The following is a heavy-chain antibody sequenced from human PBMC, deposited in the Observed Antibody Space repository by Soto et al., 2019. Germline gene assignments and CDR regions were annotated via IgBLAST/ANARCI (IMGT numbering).Heavy chain of an antibody. CDR1: GGSITTGGYY. V-gene: IGHV4-31*03. D-gene: IGHD2-15*01. CDR2: RYYSEST. CDR3: ARTKCSGGSCYSWPLDY. Sequence: SETLSLTCTVSGGSITTGGYYWSWIRQLPGKGLEWIGHRYYSESTYYNPSLKSRVSISLDTSKNQFSLKLSFVTAADTAMYYCARTKCSGGSCYSWPLDYWGQGTQVTVSS. J-gene: IGHJ4*02.